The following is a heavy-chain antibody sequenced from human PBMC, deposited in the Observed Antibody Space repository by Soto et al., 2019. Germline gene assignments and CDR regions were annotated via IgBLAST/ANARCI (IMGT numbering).Heavy chain of an antibody. V-gene: IGHV3-66*04. CDR3: ARQWLDPYHFDY. CDR1: GFTVSSIY. J-gene: IGHJ4*02. CDR2: IYSGGNE. Sequence: GGSLRLSCAASGFTVSSIYMSWVRQAPGKGLEWVSVIYSGGNEYYPDSVKGRFTISRDNSKNTLYLQMNSLRAEDMAVYYCARQWLDPYHFDYWGQGTLVTVSS. D-gene: IGHD6-19*01.